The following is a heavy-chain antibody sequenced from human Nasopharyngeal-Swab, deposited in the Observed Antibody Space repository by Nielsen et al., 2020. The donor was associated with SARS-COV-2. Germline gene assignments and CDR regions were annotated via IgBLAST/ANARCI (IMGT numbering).Heavy chain of an antibody. Sequence: GSVKVSCKASGYIFTSFGISWVRQAPGQGLEWMGWISSYNGDTHYAHSLQGRITMTTDTSTSTAYLELRSLRSDDTAMYYCATAYGSVSSPEYWGQGTLVTVSS. V-gene: IGHV1-18*01. CDR1: GYIFTSFG. D-gene: IGHD3-10*01. J-gene: IGHJ4*02. CDR3: ATAYGSVSSPEY. CDR2: ISSYNGDT.